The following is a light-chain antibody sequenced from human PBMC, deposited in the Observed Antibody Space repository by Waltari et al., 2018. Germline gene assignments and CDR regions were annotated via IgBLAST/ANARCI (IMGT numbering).Light chain of an antibody. Sequence: DIVMTQAPDTLTVSLGERATLNCKTRQSVLYTSHNKNYLGWYQQKPGQPPKLLIYWASTRDSGVPDRFIGSGSGTDFTLTINSLQAEDVAVYYCQQYFTSPSLTVGGGTKVEI. V-gene: IGKV4-1*01. CDR2: WAS. J-gene: IGKJ4*01. CDR3: QQYFTSPSLT. CDR1: QSVLYTSHNKNY.